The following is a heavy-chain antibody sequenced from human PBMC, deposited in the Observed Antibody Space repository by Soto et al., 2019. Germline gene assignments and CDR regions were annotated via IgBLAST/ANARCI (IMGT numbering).Heavy chain of an antibody. CDR2: IYTSGST. V-gene: IGHV4-4*07. CDR3: ARDGLTMITMVRGNWFDP. CDR1: GGSISSYY. D-gene: IGHD3-10*01. Sequence: SETLSLTCTVSGGSISSYYWSWIRQPAGKGLEWIGRIYTSGSTNYNPSLKSRVTMSVDTSKNQFSLKLSSVTAADTAVYYCARDGLTMITMVRGNWFDPWGQGTLVTVS. J-gene: IGHJ5*02.